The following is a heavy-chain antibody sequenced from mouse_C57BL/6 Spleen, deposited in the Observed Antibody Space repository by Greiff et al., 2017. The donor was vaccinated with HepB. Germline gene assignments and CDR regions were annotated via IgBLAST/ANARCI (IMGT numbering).Heavy chain of an antibody. CDR1: GFTFSSYA. V-gene: IGHV5-4*01. CDR3: AREANYYGSSPAWFAY. CDR2: ISDGGSYT. Sequence: EVQRVESGGGLVKPGGSLKLSCAASGFTFSSYAMSWVRQTPEKRLEWVATISDGGSYTYYPDNVKGRFTISRDNAKNNLYLQMSHLKSEDTAMYYCAREANYYGSSPAWFAYWGQGTLVTVSA. D-gene: IGHD1-1*01. J-gene: IGHJ3*01.